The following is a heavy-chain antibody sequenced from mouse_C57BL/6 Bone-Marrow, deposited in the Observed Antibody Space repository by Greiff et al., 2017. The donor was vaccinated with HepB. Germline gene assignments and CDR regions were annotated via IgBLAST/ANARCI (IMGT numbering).Heavy chain of an antibody. J-gene: IGHJ3*01. CDR2: ISGGGGNT. Sequence: EVMLVESGGGLVKPGGSLKLSCAASGFTFSSYTMSWVRQTPEKRLEWVATISGGGGNTYYPDSVKGRFTISRDNAKNTLYLQMSSLRSEDTALYDCARHIDSSGFFAYWGQGTLVTVSA. CDR1: GFTFSSYT. V-gene: IGHV5-9*01. D-gene: IGHD3-2*02. CDR3: ARHIDSSGFFAY.